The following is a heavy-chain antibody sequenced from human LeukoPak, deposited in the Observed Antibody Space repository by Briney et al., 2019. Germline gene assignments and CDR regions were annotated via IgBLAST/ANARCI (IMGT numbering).Heavy chain of an antibody. D-gene: IGHD6-19*01. CDR1: GYTFTSYG. V-gene: IGHV1-18*01. CDR2: ISAYNGNT. CDR3: ARERGVAGPYYGMDV. Sequence: ASVKVSCKASGYTFTSYGISWVRQAPAQGLEWMGRISAYNGNTNYAQKLQGRVTMTTDTSTSTAYMELRSLRSGDTAVYYCARERGVAGPYYGMDVWGQGTTVTVSS. J-gene: IGHJ6*01.